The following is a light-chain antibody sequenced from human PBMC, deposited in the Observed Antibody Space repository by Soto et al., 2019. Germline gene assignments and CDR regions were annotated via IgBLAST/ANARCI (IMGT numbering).Light chain of an antibody. CDR1: QSVSSN. V-gene: IGKV3-15*01. CDR3: QQYNNLLVWT. Sequence: EIVMTQSPATLSVSPGERATLSCRASQSVSSNLAWYQQKPGQAPRLLIYGASTRATGIPARFSGSGSGTEFTLTISSLQSEDFAVYYCQQYNNLLVWTFGQGTKVEI. J-gene: IGKJ1*01. CDR2: GAS.